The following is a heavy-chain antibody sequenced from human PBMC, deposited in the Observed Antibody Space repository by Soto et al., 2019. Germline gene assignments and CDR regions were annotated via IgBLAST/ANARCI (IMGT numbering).Heavy chain of an antibody. D-gene: IGHD3-3*01. CDR2: ISAYNGNT. Sequence: ASVKVSCKASGYTFTNYGITWVRQAPGQGLEWMGWISAYNGNTNYAQKYQGRVTMTTDTSTSTAYMELRSLRSEDTALYYCARVRYDFWSAYWFDPWGQGTLVTVSS. CDR3: ARVRYDFWSAYWFDP. V-gene: IGHV1-18*01. J-gene: IGHJ5*02. CDR1: GYTFTNYG.